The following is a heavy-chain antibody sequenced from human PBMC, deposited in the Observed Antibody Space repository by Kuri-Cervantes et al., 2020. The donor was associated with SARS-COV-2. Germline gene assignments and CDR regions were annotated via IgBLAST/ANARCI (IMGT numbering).Heavy chain of an antibody. D-gene: IGHD6-13*01. CDR2: IPYDGSNK. J-gene: IGHJ4*02. CDR3: AKVIAAAGSFDY. CDR1: GFTFSSYG. V-gene: IGHV3-30*18. Sequence: GESLKISCAASGFTFSSYGMHWVRQAPGKGLEWVAVIPYDGSNKYYADSVKGRFTISRDNSKNTLYLQMNSLRAEDTAVYYCAKVIAAAGSFDYWGQGTLVTVSS.